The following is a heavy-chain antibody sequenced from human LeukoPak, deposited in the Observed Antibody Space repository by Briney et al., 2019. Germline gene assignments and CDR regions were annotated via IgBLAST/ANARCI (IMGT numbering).Heavy chain of an antibody. CDR2: ISGSGGST. CDR1: GFTFSSYA. Sequence: PGGSLRLSCAASGFTFSSYAMSWVRQAPGKGLEWVSAISGSGGSTYYADSVKGRFTISRDNSKNTLYLQMNSLRAEDTAVYYCARDEVRANYYGSGSYLDYWGQGTLVTVSS. J-gene: IGHJ4*02. D-gene: IGHD3-10*01. CDR3: ARDEVRANYYGSGSYLDY. V-gene: IGHV3-23*01.